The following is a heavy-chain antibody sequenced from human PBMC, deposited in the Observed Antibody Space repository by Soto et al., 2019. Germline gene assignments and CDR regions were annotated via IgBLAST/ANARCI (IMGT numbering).Heavy chain of an antibody. CDR3: AIGGYVRSSVLGVDGMDV. CDR2: INPNSGGT. CDR1: GYTFTGYY. V-gene: IGHV1-2*04. D-gene: IGHD3-16*01. J-gene: IGHJ6*02. Sequence: QVQLVQSGAEVKKPGASVKVSCKASGYTFTGYYMHWVRQAPGQGLEWMGWINPNSGGTNYAQKVQGWVTRTRDTSISTAYIEMRWLRYDETAVYYCAIGGYVRSSVLGVDGMDVWGQGTTVTVSS.